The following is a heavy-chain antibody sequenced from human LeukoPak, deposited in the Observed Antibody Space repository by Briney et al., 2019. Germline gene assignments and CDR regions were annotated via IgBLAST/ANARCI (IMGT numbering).Heavy chain of an antibody. Sequence: PSETLSLTCTVSGDSISSSNCYWGWIRQPPGKGLEWIGGIYFSGGTYYNASLKSRVTISVDTSKNQFSLKLSSVTAADTAVYYCARGGSDSSGYYYWNYYYYYMDVWGKGTTVTVSS. CDR2: IYFSGGT. CDR3: ARGGSDSSGYYYWNYYYYYMDV. J-gene: IGHJ6*03. CDR1: GDSISSSNCY. V-gene: IGHV4-39*01. D-gene: IGHD3-22*01.